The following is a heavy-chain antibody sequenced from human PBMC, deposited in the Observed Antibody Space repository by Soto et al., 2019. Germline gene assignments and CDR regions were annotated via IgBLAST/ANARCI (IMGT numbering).Heavy chain of an antibody. CDR3: ARDLAKGGVRAGFYX. CDR1: GDTFTANY. V-gene: IGHV1-2*02. J-gene: IGHJ4*02. D-gene: IGHD2-8*01. Sequence: ASVKVSCKASGDTFTANYIHWVRQAPGKGFEWMGWINNKSGGTKYPKKFQGRVTMTRDTSLSTVYMTLNRLTSDDTAVYYCARDLAKGGVRAGFYXWGQGTLVTVSX. CDR2: INNKSGGT.